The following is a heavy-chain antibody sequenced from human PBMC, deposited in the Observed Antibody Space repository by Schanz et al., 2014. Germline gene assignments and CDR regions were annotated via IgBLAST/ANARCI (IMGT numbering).Heavy chain of an antibody. CDR3: ARLVGPSFFYGMDV. D-gene: IGHD2-15*01. Sequence: QVQLQESGPGLVKPSQTLSLTCNVSGDSMSSGGYYWSWIRQHPGKGLEWIGYIYDSGNTYYNPSLKSRVTMSIDTSENQFSLNLRSVTGADTAVYYCARLVGPSFFYGMDVWDQGTTVTVSS. CDR1: GDSMSSGGYY. J-gene: IGHJ6*02. V-gene: IGHV4-31*03. CDR2: IYDSGNT.